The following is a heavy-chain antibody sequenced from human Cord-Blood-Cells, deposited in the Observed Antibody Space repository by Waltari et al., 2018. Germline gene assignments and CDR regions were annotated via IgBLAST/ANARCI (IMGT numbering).Heavy chain of an antibody. CDR3: AKEFTMVRGVIDY. V-gene: IGHV3-23*01. CDR1: GFTFSSYA. Sequence: EVQLLESGGGLVQPGWSLRLSCAASGFTFSSYAMSWVRRAPGNGLECVTAIRGSGGSTYYAESVKGRFTISRDKSKNALYLQMNGLRAEDPAVYYCAKEFTMVRGVIDYWGQGTLVTVSS. D-gene: IGHD3-10*01. J-gene: IGHJ4*02. CDR2: IRGSGGST.